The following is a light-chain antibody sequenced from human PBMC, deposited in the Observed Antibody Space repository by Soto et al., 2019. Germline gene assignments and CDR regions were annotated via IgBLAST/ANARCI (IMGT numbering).Light chain of an antibody. CDR3: QQYNNWPRT. J-gene: IGKJ1*01. Sequence: EIVMTQSPATLSVSPGGGAALSCRASQNVSSNLAWYQQKPGQAPRLLIYGASTRATGIPGRFSGSGSGTEFTLTISSLQSEDFAVYYCQQYNNWPRTFGQGTKVEIK. CDR1: QNVSSN. V-gene: IGKV3-15*01. CDR2: GAS.